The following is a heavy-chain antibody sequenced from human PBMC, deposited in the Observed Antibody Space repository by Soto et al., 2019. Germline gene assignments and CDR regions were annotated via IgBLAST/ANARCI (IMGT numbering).Heavy chain of an antibody. Sequence: EVQLLESGGGLVQPGGSLRLSCAASGFTFSSYSMSWVRQAPGKGLEWVSAISGSGGSTYYADSVKGRLTISRDNSKNTLYLQMNSLRAEDTAVYYCAKCKALVIAVAPVDYWGQGTLVTVSS. CDR1: GFTFSSYS. V-gene: IGHV3-23*01. D-gene: IGHD6-19*01. J-gene: IGHJ4*02. CDR2: ISGSGGST. CDR3: AKCKALVIAVAPVDY.